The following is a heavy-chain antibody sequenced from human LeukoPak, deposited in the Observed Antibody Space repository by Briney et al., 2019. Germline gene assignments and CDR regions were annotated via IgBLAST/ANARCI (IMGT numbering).Heavy chain of an antibody. CDR2: INQDGSEK. J-gene: IGHJ5*02. Sequence: GGSLRLSCVASGFTFSSYWMSWVRQAPGKRLEWVANINQDGSEKYDVDSVKGRFTISRDNAKNSLYLQMNSLRAEDTAVYYCARSRYFDWFGFDLWGQGTLVTVSS. CDR1: GFTFSSYW. V-gene: IGHV3-7*01. CDR3: ARSRYFDWFGFDL. D-gene: IGHD3-9*01.